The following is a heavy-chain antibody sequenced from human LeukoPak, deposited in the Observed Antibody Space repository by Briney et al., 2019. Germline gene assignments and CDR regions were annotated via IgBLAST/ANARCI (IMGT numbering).Heavy chain of an antibody. V-gene: IGHV3-23*01. J-gene: IGHJ4*02. CDR1: GFTFSSYA. Sequence: PGGSLRLSCAASGFTFSSYAMSWVRQAPGKGLEWVSAISGSGGSTYYADSVKGRFTISRDNSRSTLYLQMNSLRPEDTAIYYCAREGYYGSGSPPSLYFDYWGREPWSPSPQ. D-gene: IGHD3-10*01. CDR2: ISGSGGST. CDR3: AREGYYGSGSPPSLYFDY.